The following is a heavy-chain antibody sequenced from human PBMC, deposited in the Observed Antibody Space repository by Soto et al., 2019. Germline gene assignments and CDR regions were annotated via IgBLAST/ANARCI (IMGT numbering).Heavy chain of an antibody. CDR1: GGSISSYY. Sequence: QVQLQESGPGLVKPSETLSLTCTVSGGSISSYYWSWIRQPPGKGLEWIGYIYHSGSTNYNPSLKSGVTLSLDTSKNLFSLRLSSVTAADTAVYYCARRSGVATIRGYYYYCMDVWGKGTTVTVSS. D-gene: IGHD5-12*01. CDR2: IYHSGST. V-gene: IGHV4-59*08. J-gene: IGHJ6*03. CDR3: ARRSGVATIRGYYYYCMDV.